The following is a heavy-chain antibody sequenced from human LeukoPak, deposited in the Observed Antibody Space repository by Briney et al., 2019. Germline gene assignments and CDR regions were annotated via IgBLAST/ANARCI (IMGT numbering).Heavy chain of an antibody. V-gene: IGHV5-51*01. Sequence: GESLKISCKGSGYSFPNYWIGWVRQMPGKGLEWMGIIYPGDFDTTYKPSFQGHITVSADMSISTAYLQWSSLKASDTAMYYCARSRAEKVPVWGSYRHHDAFDLWGQGTRVTVSS. D-gene: IGHD3-16*02. CDR3: ARSRAEKVPVWGSYRHHDAFDL. CDR1: GYSFPNYW. CDR2: IYPGDFDT. J-gene: IGHJ3*01.